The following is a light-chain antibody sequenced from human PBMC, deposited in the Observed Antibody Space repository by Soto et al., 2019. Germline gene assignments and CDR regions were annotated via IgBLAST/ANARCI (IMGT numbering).Light chain of an antibody. V-gene: IGKV3-15*01. Sequence: EIVMTQSPATLSVSPGERATLSCRASQSVSSNLAWYQQKPGQAPRLLIYGASTRATGIPARFSGSGSETEFTLTISSLQSEDFAVYYCQQYNTWPQYTFGQGTKLEIK. CDR2: GAS. CDR3: QQYNTWPQYT. J-gene: IGKJ2*01. CDR1: QSVSSN.